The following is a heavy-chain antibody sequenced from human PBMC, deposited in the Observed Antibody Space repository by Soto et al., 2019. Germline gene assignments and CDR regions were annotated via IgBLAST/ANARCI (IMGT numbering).Heavy chain of an antibody. CDR1: GFTFSTYT. CDR2: ISSSSNYI. V-gene: IGHV3-21*01. D-gene: IGHD3-22*01. J-gene: IGHJ4*02. CDR3: ARAPYYYDNSGYYY. Sequence: GGSLRLSCAASGFTFSTYTMNWVRQSPGKGLEWVSSISSSSNYIYYADSVKGRFTISRDNAKNSLYLQMNSLRAEDTAVYYCARAPYYYDNSGYYYWGQGTLVTVSS.